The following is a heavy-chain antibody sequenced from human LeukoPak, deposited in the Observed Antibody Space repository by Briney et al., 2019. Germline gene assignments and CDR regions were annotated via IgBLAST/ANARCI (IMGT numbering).Heavy chain of an antibody. D-gene: IGHD6-13*01. J-gene: IGHJ5*02. CDR2: ISADNDNT. Sequence: GASVKVSCKASGYTFTSYGITWVRQAPGQGLEWMGWISADNDNTNYAQKLQGRVTMTTDTSTSTAYMEMRSLRFDDTAVYYCARGQYSSNGGWFDPWGQGTLVTVSS. CDR3: ARGQYSSNGGWFDP. V-gene: IGHV1-18*01. CDR1: GYTFTSYG.